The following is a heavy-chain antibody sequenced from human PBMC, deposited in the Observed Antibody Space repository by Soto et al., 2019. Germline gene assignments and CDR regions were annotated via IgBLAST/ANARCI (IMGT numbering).Heavy chain of an antibody. CDR3: AKNWNYAVYYYFDY. V-gene: IGHV3-23*01. Sequence: PGGSLRLSYAASGFTFNNYALSWVRQAPGKGLEWVSAISGSGSGTYYADSVKGRFTISRDNSESTLSLQMSSLRAEDTAVYYCAKNWNYAVYYYFDYWGQGTLVTVSS. CDR1: GFTFNNYA. J-gene: IGHJ4*02. CDR2: ISGSGSGT. D-gene: IGHD1-7*01.